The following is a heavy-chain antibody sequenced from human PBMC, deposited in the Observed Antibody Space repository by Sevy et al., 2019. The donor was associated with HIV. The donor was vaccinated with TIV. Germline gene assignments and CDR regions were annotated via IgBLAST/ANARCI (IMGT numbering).Heavy chain of an antibody. CDR1: GGSISSDSYN. CDR2: ISYSGDT. Sequence: SETLSLTCTVFGGSISSDSYNWGWIRQPPGKGLEWIGSISYSGDTHYNPSVKSRLSMSVDTSKTQFSLNLASVTAAETTVYFCARHYGGSADFWGQGTLVTVSS. CDR3: ARHYGGSADF. V-gene: IGHV4-39*01. J-gene: IGHJ4*02. D-gene: IGHD2-15*01.